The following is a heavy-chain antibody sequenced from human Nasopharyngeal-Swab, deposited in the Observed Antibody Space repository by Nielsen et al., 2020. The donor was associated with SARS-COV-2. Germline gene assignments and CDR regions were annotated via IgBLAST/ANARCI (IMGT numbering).Heavy chain of an antibody. CDR1: GFTFSSYA. J-gene: IGHJ4*02. CDR3: AKEGGWEYSSSWSDY. D-gene: IGHD6-13*01. Sequence: GGSLRLSCAASGFTFSSYAMSWVRQAPGKGLEWISAISCSGGSTYYADSVKGRFTISRDNSKNTLYLQMNSLRAEDTAVYYCAKEGGWEYSSSWSDYWGQGTLVTVSS. V-gene: IGHV3-23*01. CDR2: ISCSGGST.